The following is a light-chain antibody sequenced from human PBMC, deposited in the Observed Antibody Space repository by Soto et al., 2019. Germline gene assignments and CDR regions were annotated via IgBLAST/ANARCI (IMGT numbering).Light chain of an antibody. CDR2: GAS. CDR1: QSFSSSY. Sequence: EIVLTQSPGTLSLSPGERATLSCRASQSFSSSYLAWYQQKPGQAPRLLIYGASSRATGNPDRFRGSGSGTDFTLIISKLEAEDLAVYYCQQYGSALWTFGQGTKVEIK. CDR3: QQYGSALWT. J-gene: IGKJ1*01. V-gene: IGKV3-20*01.